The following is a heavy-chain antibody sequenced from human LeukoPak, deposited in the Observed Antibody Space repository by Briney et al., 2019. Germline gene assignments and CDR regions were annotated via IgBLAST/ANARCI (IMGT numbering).Heavy chain of an antibody. D-gene: IGHD3-22*01. CDR2: IYYSGST. V-gene: IGHV4-30-4*01. CDR3: ARDSDSSGFYFDY. Sequence: SHTLSLTWTVSGGSISSGDYYWSWIRQPPGKGLELIGYIYYSGSTYYNPSLKSRVTISVDTSNNQFSLKLSSVTAAATAVYYCARDSDSSGFYFDYWGQGTLVTVFS. CDR1: GGSISSGDYY. J-gene: IGHJ4*02.